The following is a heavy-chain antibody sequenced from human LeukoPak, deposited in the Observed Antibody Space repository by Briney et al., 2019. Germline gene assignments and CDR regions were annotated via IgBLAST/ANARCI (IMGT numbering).Heavy chain of an antibody. J-gene: IGHJ4*02. CDR2: INPNSGGT. CDR3: ARSGATTTYFDY. CDR1: GYTFTGYY. Sequence: ASVKVSCKASGYTFTGYYMHWVRQAPGQGLEWVGWINPNSGGTNYAQKFQGRVTMTRDTSISTAYMELSRLRSDDTAVYYCARSGATTTYFDYWGQGTLVTVSS. D-gene: IGHD1-26*01. V-gene: IGHV1-2*02.